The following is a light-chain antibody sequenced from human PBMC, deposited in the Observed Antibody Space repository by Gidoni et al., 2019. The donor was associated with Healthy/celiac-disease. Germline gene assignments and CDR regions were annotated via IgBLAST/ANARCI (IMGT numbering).Light chain of an antibody. CDR3: QQYGSSPFT. CDR1: HSVSSSY. J-gene: IGKJ3*01. CDR2: GAS. Sequence: EIVFTHSPGTLSLSLGERATLSCRASHSVSSSYLAWYQQKPGQAPRLLIYGASSRATGIPDRFSGSGSGTDFTLTISRLEPEDFAVYYCQQYGSSPFTFGAGTKVDIK. V-gene: IGKV3-20*01.